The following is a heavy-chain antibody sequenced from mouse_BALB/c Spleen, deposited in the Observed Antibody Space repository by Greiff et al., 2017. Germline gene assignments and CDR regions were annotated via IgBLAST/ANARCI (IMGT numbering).Heavy chain of an antibody. CDR3: ARRDGYYPLNY. J-gene: IGHJ2*01. V-gene: IGHV14-3*02. CDR1: GFNIKDTY. CDR2: IDPANGNT. Sequence: VQLKASGAELVKPGASVKLSCTASGFNIKDTYMHWVKQRPEQGLEWIGRIDPANGNTKYDPKFQGKATITADTSSNTAYLQLSSLTSEDTAVYYCARRDGYYPLNYGGQGTTRTVSA. D-gene: IGHD2-3*01.